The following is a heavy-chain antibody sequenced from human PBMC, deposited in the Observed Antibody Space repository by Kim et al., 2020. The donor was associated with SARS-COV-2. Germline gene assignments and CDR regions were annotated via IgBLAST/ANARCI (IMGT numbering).Heavy chain of an antibody. CDR2: IKQDGSET. Sequence: GGSLRLSCAASGFTFSSYWMSWVRQAPGKGLEWVANIKQDGSETYYVDSVKGRFTISRDNAKNSLYLQMNSLRAEDTAVYYCARDVYSSVDDTTLYYYGMGVGGQGTTVPVSS. D-gene: IGHD6-19*01. J-gene: IGHJ6*02. V-gene: IGHV3-7*03. CDR3: ARDVYSSVDDTTLYYYGMGV. CDR1: GFTFSSYW.